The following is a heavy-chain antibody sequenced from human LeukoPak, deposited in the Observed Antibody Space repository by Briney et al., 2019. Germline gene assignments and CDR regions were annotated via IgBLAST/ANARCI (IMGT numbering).Heavy chain of an antibody. CDR2: ISYDGSNK. D-gene: IGHD2-2*01. Sequence: PGGSLRLSCAASGFTFSSYAMHWVRQAPGKGLEWVAVISYDGSNKYYADSVKGRFTISRDNSKNTLYLQMNSLRAEHTAVYYCARDLISIVVVPAASRGFDPWGQGTLVTVSS. V-gene: IGHV3-30-3*01. J-gene: IGHJ5*02. CDR1: GFTFSSYA. CDR3: ARDLISIVVVPAASRGFDP.